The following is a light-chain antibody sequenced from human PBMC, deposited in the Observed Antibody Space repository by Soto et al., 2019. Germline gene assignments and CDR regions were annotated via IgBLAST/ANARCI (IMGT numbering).Light chain of an antibody. J-gene: IGLJ2*01. CDR1: SSNIGDNY. CDR2: DNN. CDR3: GTWDSSLSAPGVV. V-gene: IGLV1-51*01. Sequence: QSVLTQPPSVSAAPGQKVTISCSGSSSNIGDNYVSWYQQLPGTAPKLLIYDNNKRPSGIPDRFSGSESGTSATLGITGLQTGDEADYYCGTWDSSLSAPGVVFGGGTQLTVL.